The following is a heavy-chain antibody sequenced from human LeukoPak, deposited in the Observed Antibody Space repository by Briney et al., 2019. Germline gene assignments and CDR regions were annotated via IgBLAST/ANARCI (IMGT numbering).Heavy chain of an antibody. CDR1: GYTFTTSW. CDR2: IRPGDSNM. CDR3: GRRPYGSGSFFDH. D-gene: IGHD3-10*01. V-gene: IGHV5-51*01. J-gene: IGHJ4*02. Sequence: GESGKISCKGSGYTFTTSWIGWVRQMPGKGLEWMGIIRPGDSNMEYSPSFQGQVTVSAGKSISTAYLQWSSLKASDTAMYYCGRRPYGSGSFFDHWGQGTLVNVSS.